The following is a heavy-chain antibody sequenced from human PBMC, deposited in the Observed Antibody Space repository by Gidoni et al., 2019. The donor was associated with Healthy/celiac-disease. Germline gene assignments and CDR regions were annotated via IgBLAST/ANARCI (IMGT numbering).Heavy chain of an antibody. V-gene: IGHV4-61*02. J-gene: IGHJ3*02. CDR3: ARDRGCTNGVCYDDAFDI. CDR2: IYTSGST. Sequence: QVQLQESGPGLVKPSQTLSLTCTVSGGSISSGSYYWSWIRQPAGKGLEWIGRIYTSGSTNYNPSLKSRVTISVDTSKNQFSLKLSSVTAADTAVYYCARDRGCTNGVCYDDAFDIWGQGTMVTVSS. CDR1: GGSISSGSYY. D-gene: IGHD2-8*01.